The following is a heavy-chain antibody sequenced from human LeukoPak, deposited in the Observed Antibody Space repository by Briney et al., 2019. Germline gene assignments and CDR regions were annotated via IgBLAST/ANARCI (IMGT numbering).Heavy chain of an antibody. J-gene: IGHJ4*02. CDR2: IWYDGSNK. CDR1: GFTFSSYA. V-gene: IGHV3-33*08. CDR3: ARANGDYPSFYFDY. D-gene: IGHD4-17*01. Sequence: GGSLRLSCAASGFTFSSYAMSWVRQAPGKGLEWVAVIWYDGSNKYYADSVKGRFTISRDNSKNTLYLQMNSLRAEDTAVYYCARANGDYPSFYFDYWGQGTLVTVSS.